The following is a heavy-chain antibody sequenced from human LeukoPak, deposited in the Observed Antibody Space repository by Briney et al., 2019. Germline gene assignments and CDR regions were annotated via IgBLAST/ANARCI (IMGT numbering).Heavy chain of an antibody. CDR1: GYTFTDYY. CDR2: VAPEDGET. CDR3: ATDRGIAAAGALDY. Sequence: ATVKISCKVSGYTFTDYYMHWVQQAPGKGLEWMGLVAPEDGETIYAEKFQGRVTITADTSTDTAYMELSSLRSEDTAVYYCATDRGIAAAGALDYWGQGTLVTVSS. J-gene: IGHJ4*02. V-gene: IGHV1-69-2*01. D-gene: IGHD6-13*01.